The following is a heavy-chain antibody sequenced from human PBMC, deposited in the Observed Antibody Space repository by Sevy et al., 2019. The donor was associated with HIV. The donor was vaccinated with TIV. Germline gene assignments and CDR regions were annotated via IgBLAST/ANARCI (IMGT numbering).Heavy chain of an antibody. Sequence: ASVKVSCKASGGTFSSYAISWVRQAPGQGLEWMGGIIPIFGTANYAQKFQGRVTITVDESTSTAYMELSSLRSEDTAVYYCARDLNYGGNSPYFDLWGRGTLVTVSS. CDR2: IIPIFGTA. CDR1: GGTFSSYA. J-gene: IGHJ2*01. V-gene: IGHV1-69*13. D-gene: IGHD4-17*01. CDR3: ARDLNYGGNSPYFDL.